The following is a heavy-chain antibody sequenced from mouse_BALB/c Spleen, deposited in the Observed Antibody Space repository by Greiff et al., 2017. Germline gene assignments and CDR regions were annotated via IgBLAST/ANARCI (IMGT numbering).Heavy chain of an antibody. D-gene: IGHD2-1*01. CDR3: ARGDYGNYGWYFDV. J-gene: IGHJ1*01. CDR1: GFTFSDYY. Sequence: EVKLMESGGGLVKPGGSLKLSCAASGFTFSDYYMYWVRQTPEKRLEWVATISDGGSYTYYPDSVKGRFTISRDNAKNNLYLQMSSLKSEDTAMYYCARGDYGNYGWYFDVWGAGTTVTVSS. V-gene: IGHV5-4*02. CDR2: ISDGGSYT.